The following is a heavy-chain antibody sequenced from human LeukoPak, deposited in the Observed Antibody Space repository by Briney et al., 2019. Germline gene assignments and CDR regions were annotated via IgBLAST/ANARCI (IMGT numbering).Heavy chain of an antibody. CDR3: ARGPYTSSWYSLGWYFDL. Sequence: PGGSLRLSCAASGFTFSSYAMHWVRQAPGKGLEWVAVISYDGSNKYYADSVKGRFTVSRDNSKNTLYLQMNSLRAEDTAVYYCARGPYTSSWYSLGWYFDLWGRGTLVTVSS. V-gene: IGHV3-30-3*01. D-gene: IGHD6-13*01. CDR1: GFTFSSYA. J-gene: IGHJ2*01. CDR2: ISYDGSNK.